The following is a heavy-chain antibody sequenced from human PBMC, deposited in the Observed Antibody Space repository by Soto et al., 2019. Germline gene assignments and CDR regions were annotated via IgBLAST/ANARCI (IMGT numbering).Heavy chain of an antibody. D-gene: IGHD1-26*01. CDR3: TTDHPGRSGSYSNPPDYYYYYGMDV. V-gene: IGHV3-15*07. CDR2: IKSKTDGGTT. CDR1: GFTFSNAW. J-gene: IGHJ6*02. Sequence: GGSLRLSCAASGFTFSNAWMNWVRQAPGKGLEWVGRIKSKTDGGTTDYAAPVKGRFTISRDDSKKTLYLQMNSLKTEDTAVYYCTTDHPGRSGSYSNPPDYYYYYGMDVWGQGTTVTVSS.